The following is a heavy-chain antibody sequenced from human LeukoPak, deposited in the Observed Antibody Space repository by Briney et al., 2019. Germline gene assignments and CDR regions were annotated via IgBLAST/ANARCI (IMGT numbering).Heavy chain of an antibody. D-gene: IGHD3-22*01. V-gene: IGHV1-24*01. Sequence: AASVKVSCKVSGCTLTELSMHWVRQAPGKGLEWMGGFDPEDGETIYAQKFQGRVTMTEDTSTDTAYMELSSLRSEDTAVYYCAGGPYYYDSSGYYYWGQGTLVTVSS. CDR2: FDPEDGET. CDR1: GCTLTELS. J-gene: IGHJ4*02. CDR3: AGGPYYYDSSGYYY.